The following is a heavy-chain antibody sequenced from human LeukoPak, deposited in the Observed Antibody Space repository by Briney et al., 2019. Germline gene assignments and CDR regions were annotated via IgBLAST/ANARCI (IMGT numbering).Heavy chain of an antibody. CDR1: GGSISSGGYS. D-gene: IGHD3-3*01. CDR2: IYHSGST. V-gene: IGHV4-30-2*01. J-gene: IGHJ5*02. Sequence: SETLSLTCAVSGGSISSGGYSWSWIRQPPGKGLEWIGYIYHSGSTYYNPSLKSRVTISVDRSKNQFSLKLSSVTAADTAVYYCARATPLYYDFWSGYSNWFDPWGQGTLVTVSS. CDR3: ARATPLYYDFWSGYSNWFDP.